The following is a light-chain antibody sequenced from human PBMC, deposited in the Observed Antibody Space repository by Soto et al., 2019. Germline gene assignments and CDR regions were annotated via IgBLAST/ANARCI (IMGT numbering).Light chain of an antibody. CDR1: QDIRGA. CDR2: DVS. CDR3: QQFNSYPVT. Sequence: AIQVTQYPSSLSASVGDRVTITCLASQDIRGALAWYQQKPGKPPKLLIYDVSTLENGVPSRFSGDSSGTQFTLTISGLQPEDFGTYYCQQFNSYPVTFGHGTRLDIK. J-gene: IGKJ5*01. V-gene: IGKV1-13*02.